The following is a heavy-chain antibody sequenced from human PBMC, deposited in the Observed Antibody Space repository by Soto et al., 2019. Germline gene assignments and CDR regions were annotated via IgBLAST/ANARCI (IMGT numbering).Heavy chain of an antibody. CDR3: ASDRSGSYETFDY. D-gene: IGHD6-25*01. V-gene: IGHV4-59*12. J-gene: IGHJ4*02. Sequence: XTQALSCSVSGGPRNAYKWTWIRRPPGKRLEWLGHISYNGITNYNTSLKSRVTMSVDTSKNQISLKLSSVTVAHTDIYYCASDRSGSYETFDYWGQGTLGPVSS. CDR1: GGPRNAYK. CDR2: ISYNGIT.